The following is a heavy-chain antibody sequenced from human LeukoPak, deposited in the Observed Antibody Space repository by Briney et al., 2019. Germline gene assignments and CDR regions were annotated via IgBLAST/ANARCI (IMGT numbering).Heavy chain of an antibody. CDR3: ARGTNSSSWSNWFDP. V-gene: IGHV4-34*01. CDR2: INHSGST. Sequence: SETLSLTCAVYGGSFSGYYWSWIRQPPGKGLEWIGEINHSGSTNYNPSVKSRVTISVDTSKNQFSLKLSSVTAADTAVYHCARGTNSSSWSNWFDPWGQGTLVTVSS. J-gene: IGHJ5*02. D-gene: IGHD6-13*01. CDR1: GGSFSGYY.